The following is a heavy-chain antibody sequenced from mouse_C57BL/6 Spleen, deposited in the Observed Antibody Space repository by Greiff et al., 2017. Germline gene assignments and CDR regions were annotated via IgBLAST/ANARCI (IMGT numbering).Heavy chain of an antibody. CDR3: AREDGYYDYAIDY. J-gene: IGHJ4*01. CDR1: GYTFTSYT. V-gene: IGHV1-4*01. Sequence: QVQLQQSGAELARPGASVKMSCKASGYTFTSYTMHWVKQRPGQGLEWIGYINPSSGYTKYNQKFKDKATLTADKSSSTAYIQLSSLTSEDSAVYYCAREDGYYDYAIDYWGQGTSVTVSS. D-gene: IGHD2-3*01. CDR2: INPSSGYT.